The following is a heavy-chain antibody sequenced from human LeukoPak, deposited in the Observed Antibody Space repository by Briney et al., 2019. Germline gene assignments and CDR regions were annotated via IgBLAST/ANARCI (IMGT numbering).Heavy chain of an antibody. CDR1: GFTLSAYA. V-gene: IGHV3-23*01. Sequence: PGGSLRLSCAASGFTLSAYAMSWVRQAPGKGLEWVSAFRSSGDKTYYADSVKDRFTISRDNSQNTLSLQMYRLRDDDTAVYYCAKDQSPEYHDTSGFGGNWFDPWGQGTLVTVSS. CDR3: AKDQSPEYHDTSGFGGNWFDP. CDR2: FRSSGDKT. D-gene: IGHD3-22*01. J-gene: IGHJ5*02.